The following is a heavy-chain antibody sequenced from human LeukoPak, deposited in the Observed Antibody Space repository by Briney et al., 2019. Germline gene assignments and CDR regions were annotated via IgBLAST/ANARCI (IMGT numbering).Heavy chain of an antibody. CDR3: ARDPHYYDSSGYAFDY. J-gene: IGHJ4*02. D-gene: IGHD3-22*01. CDR2: ISGSGGGT. Sequence: PGGSLRLSCAASGFTFSNYAMSWVRQAPGKGLEWVSSISGSGGGTYYADSLKGRFTISRDNAKNSLYLQMNSLRAEDTAVYYCARDPHYYDSSGYAFDYWGQGTLVTVSS. CDR1: GFTFSNYA. V-gene: IGHV3-23*01.